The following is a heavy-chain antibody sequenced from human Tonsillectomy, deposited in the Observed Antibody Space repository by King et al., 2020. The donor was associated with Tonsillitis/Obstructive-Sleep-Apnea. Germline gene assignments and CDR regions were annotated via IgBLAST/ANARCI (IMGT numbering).Heavy chain of an antibody. V-gene: IGHV1-2*06. J-gene: IGHJ5*02. CDR3: VRQKDNWNWLDP. CDR1: GYSFTGFY. Sequence: VQLVESGAGVTKPGASVKVSCKASGYSFTGFYMHWVRQAPGQGLEWLGRINPSNGDTNYAGKFQGRVTMTRDTSISTASMELRRLTSDDTAVYYCVRQKDNWNWLDPWGQGTLVTVSS. D-gene: IGHD1-20*01. CDR2: INPSNGDT.